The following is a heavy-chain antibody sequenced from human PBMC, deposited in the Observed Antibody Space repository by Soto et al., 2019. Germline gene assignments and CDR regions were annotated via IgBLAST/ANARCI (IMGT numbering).Heavy chain of an antibody. V-gene: IGHV1-69*02. J-gene: IGHJ4*02. CDR2: IIPILGIA. CDR3: ASGAGTMIVVPPLY. Sequence: QVQLVQSGAEVKKPGSSVKVSCKASGGTFSSYTISWVRQAPGQGLEWMGRIIPILGIANYAQKFQGRVTITADKSTSTADMELSSLRSEDPAVYYCASGAGTMIVVPPLYWGQGTLVTVSS. D-gene: IGHD3-22*01. CDR1: GGTFSSYT.